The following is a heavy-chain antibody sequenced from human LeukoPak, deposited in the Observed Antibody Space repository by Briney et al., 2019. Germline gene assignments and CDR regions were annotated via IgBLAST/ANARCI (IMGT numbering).Heavy chain of an antibody. V-gene: IGHV3-7*01. Sequence: GGSLRLSCAASGFTFNNAWMSWVRQAPGKGLEWVANIKQDGSEKYYVDSVKGRFTISRDNAKNSLYLQMNSLRAEDTAVYYCARDRGDWGIVVVPDAFDIWGQGTMVTVSS. J-gene: IGHJ3*02. CDR1: GFTFNNAW. D-gene: IGHD3-22*01. CDR2: IKQDGSEK. CDR3: ARDRGDWGIVVVPDAFDI.